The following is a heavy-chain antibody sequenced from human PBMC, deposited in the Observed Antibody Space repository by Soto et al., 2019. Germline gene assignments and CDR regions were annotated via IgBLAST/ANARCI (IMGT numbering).Heavy chain of an antibody. Sequence: QVQLQQSGPRLVKPSETLSLTCTVSSGPDRSHNWGWIRQPPGRGLEWIGYVYYTGDTAYNPSLRSRVSISPDASTNHSPPTLRSVTAADTAVYYCVRQGIDYLHGLVDVWGQGTTVSVSS. V-gene: IGHV4-59*08. D-gene: IGHD4-17*01. CDR2: VYYTGDT. J-gene: IGHJ6*02. CDR1: SGPDRSHN. CDR3: VRQGIDYLHGLVDV.